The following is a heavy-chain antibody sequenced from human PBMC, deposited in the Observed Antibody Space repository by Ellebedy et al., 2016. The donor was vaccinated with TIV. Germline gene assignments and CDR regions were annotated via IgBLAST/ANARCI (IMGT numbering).Heavy chain of an antibody. V-gene: IGHV4-59*01. CDR1: NGSISGSF. CDR3: ARDRDSTGYYSP. Sequence: MPGGSLRLSCTVSNGSISGSFWSWVRRPPGKGLEWIGYVYYSGIANYNPSLKSRLTISVDTSRNQFSLKLNSVTAADTAVYYCARDRDSTGYYSPWGQGILVTVSS. D-gene: IGHD3-22*01. CDR2: VYYSGIA. J-gene: IGHJ5*02.